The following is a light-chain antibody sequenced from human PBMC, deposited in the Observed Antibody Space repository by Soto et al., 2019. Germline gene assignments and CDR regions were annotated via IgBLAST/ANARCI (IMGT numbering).Light chain of an antibody. J-gene: IGLJ1*01. V-gene: IGLV2-11*01. Sequence: QSALTQPRSVSGSPGQSVTISCTGTSSDVGGYNYVSWYQQHPGKAPKVMIYDVSKRPSGVPDRFSGSKSGNTASLTISGLQAEDEADYYCCSYAGSYPSYVFGTGTKLTVL. CDR3: CSYAGSYPSYV. CDR2: DVS. CDR1: SSDVGGYNY.